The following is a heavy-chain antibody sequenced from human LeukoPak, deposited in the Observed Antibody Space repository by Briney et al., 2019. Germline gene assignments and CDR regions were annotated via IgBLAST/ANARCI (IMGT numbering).Heavy chain of an antibody. CDR1: GYTFTSYG. D-gene: IGHD2-15*01. Sequence: EASVKVSCKASGYTFTSYGISWVRQAPGQGLEWMGWISVHNGDTIYAQKFQGRVTISTDTSMTTAYMELRSLRSDDTALYYCARRYCGGGSCYSVDYWGQGTLVTVSS. J-gene: IGHJ4*02. V-gene: IGHV1-18*01. CDR3: ARRYCGGGSCYSVDY. CDR2: ISVHNGDT.